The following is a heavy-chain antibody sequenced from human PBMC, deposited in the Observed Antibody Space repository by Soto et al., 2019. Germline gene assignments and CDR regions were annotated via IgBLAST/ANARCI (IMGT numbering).Heavy chain of an antibody. CDR2: ISSSSSYI. Sequence: GGSLRLSCAASGFTFSSYSMNWVRQAPGKGLEWVSSISSSSSYIYYADSVKGRFTISRDNAKNSLYLQMNSLRAEDTAVYYCARVGQQLPRPYYMDVWGKGTTVTVSS. J-gene: IGHJ6*03. CDR1: GFTFSSYS. D-gene: IGHD6-13*01. CDR3: ARVGQQLPRPYYMDV. V-gene: IGHV3-21*01.